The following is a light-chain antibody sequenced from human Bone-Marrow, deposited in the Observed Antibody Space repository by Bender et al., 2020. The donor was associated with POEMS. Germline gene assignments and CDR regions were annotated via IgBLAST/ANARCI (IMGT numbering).Light chain of an antibody. CDR2: DVT. CDR3: CSNAGSNSYV. CDR1: TSDVGAYNY. Sequence: QSALTQPPSVSESPGQSVTISCTGTTSDVGAYNYVSWYQQSPGKAPKLMIYDVTKRPSGVPDRFSGSKSGNTASLTISGLQAEDEADYYCCSNAGSNSYVFGTGTKVNV. V-gene: IGLV2-11*01. J-gene: IGLJ1*01.